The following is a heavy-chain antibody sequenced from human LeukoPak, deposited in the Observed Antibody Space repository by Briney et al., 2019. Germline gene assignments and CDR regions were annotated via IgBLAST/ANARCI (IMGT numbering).Heavy chain of an antibody. CDR3: ARHAIHRWFDP. V-gene: IGHV4-31*03. CDR1: GGSISSGGYY. Sequence: SSQTLSLTCTVSGGSISSGGYYWSWIRQHPGKGLEWIGYIYYSGSTYYNPSLKSRVTISVDTSRNQFSLKLSSVTAADTAVYYCARHAIHRWFDPWGQGALVTVSS. CDR2: IYYSGST. J-gene: IGHJ5*02. D-gene: IGHD5-18*01.